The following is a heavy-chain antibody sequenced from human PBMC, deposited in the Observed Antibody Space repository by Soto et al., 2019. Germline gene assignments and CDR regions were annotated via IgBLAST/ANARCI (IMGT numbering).Heavy chain of an antibody. CDR3: ARVPAATIYYYYYGMDV. Sequence: GASVKVSCKASGGTFSSYAIIWVRQAPGQGLEWMGGIIPIFGTANYAQKLQGRVTMTTDTSTSTAYMELRSLRSDDTAVYYCARVPAATIYYYYYGMDVWGQGTTVTVSS. J-gene: IGHJ6*02. D-gene: IGHD2-2*01. CDR1: GGTFSSYA. CDR2: IIPIFGTA. V-gene: IGHV1-69*05.